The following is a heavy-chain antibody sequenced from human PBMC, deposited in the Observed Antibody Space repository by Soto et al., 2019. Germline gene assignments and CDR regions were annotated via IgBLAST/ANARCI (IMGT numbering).Heavy chain of an antibody. D-gene: IGHD6-19*01. V-gene: IGHV4-59*01. CDR2: IYYSDSI. CDR1: GGSIGSYY. CDR3: ASGGSSGWSRYFDL. J-gene: IGHJ2*01. Sequence: PSETLSLTCTVSGGSIGSYYWSWIRQPPGKGLEWIGYIYYSDSINYNPSLKSRVIISDDTSKNQFSLKLGSVTAADTAVYYCASGGSSGWSRYFDLWGRGSLVTVSS.